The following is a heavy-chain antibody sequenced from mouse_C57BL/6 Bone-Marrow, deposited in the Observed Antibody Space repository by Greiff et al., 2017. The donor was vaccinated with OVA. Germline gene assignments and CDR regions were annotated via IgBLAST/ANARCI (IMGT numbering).Heavy chain of an antibody. CDR1: GYTFTSYW. J-gene: IGHJ3*01. D-gene: IGHD1-1*01. CDR2: IDPNSGGT. CDR3: ARSITTVVARGFAY. Sequence: QVQLQQPGAELVKPGASVKLSCKASGYTFTSYWMHWVKQRPGRGLEWIGRIDPNSGGTKYNEKFKSKATLTVDKPSSTAYMQLSSLTSEDDAVYYCARSITTVVARGFAYWGQGTLVTVSA. V-gene: IGHV1-72*01.